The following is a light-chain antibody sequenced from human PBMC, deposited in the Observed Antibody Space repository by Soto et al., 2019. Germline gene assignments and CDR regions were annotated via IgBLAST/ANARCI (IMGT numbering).Light chain of an antibody. Sequence: EIVLTQSPATVSLSPGGRVTLSCRASQSVSRSYLGWYQQKPGQAPRLLMYGASIRAAGVPDRFSGSGSGTEFTLTISRLEPEDFTVYYCHHYETFGQGTKVDIK. J-gene: IGKJ1*01. CDR3: HHYET. CDR1: QSVSRSY. V-gene: IGKV3-20*01. CDR2: GAS.